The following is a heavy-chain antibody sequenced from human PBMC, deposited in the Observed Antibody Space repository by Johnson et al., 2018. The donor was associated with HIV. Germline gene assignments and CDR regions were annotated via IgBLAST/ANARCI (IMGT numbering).Heavy chain of an antibody. CDR3: TTGSCIDGVCYAFDV. D-gene: IGHD2-8*01. CDR1: GFTFKNAW. CDR2: IKSKYHDETT. V-gene: IGHV3-15*01. Sequence: VQVVESGGGFVKPEGSLRLSCAASGFTFKNAWMHWVRQAPGKGLEWIGRIKSKYHDETTDYAAPVKGRFAISRDDSKNTVYLQMNSLKAEDTAVYYCTTGSCIDGVCYAFDVWGQGTMVTVSS. J-gene: IGHJ3*01.